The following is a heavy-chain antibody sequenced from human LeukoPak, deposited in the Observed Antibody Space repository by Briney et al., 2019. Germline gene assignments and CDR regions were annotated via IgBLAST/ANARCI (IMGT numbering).Heavy chain of an antibody. CDR2: IQQDGSEK. D-gene: IGHD1-14*01. Sequence: GGSLRLSCAASGFTFSSYWMGWVRQAQGKGLGWVANIQQDGSEKYYVDSVKGRFTISRDNAKNSLYLQMNSLRAEDTAVYYCARDPSPPGNQGGSDAFDIWGQGTMVTVSS. CDR1: GFTFSSYW. J-gene: IGHJ3*02. V-gene: IGHV3-7*01. CDR3: ARDPSPPGNQGGSDAFDI.